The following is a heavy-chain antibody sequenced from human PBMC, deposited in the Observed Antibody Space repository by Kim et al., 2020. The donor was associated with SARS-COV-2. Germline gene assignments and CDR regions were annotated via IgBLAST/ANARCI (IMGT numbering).Heavy chain of an antibody. V-gene: IGHV4-61*02. CDR2: IYTSGRT. CDR3: ARDRLEWGGNSNWYLDP. Sequence: SETLSLTCTVSGGSISSGSYYWSWIRQPAGKGLEWIGRIYTSGRTNYNPSLKSRVTISVDTSKNQFSLKLSSVTAADTAVYYCARDRLEWGGNSNWYLDPWGRGTLVNVSS. D-gene: IGHD2-21*02. J-gene: IGHJ2*01. CDR1: GGSISSGSYY.